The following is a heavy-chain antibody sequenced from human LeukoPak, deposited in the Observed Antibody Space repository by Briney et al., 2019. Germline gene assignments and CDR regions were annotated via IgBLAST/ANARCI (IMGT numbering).Heavy chain of an antibody. D-gene: IGHD1-26*01. J-gene: IGHJ2*01. V-gene: IGHV4-4*07. Sequence: SETLSVTCTVSGGSFSSYYWTWIRQPGGKGLEWIGRIYNSGTTNYSPSLESRVTMSLDTSKNRFSLSLSSVTAADTAVYYCARDRLGATGHWRIDVWGRGTLVTVSS. CDR2: IYNSGTT. CDR3: ARDRLGATGHWRIDV. CDR1: GGSFSSYY.